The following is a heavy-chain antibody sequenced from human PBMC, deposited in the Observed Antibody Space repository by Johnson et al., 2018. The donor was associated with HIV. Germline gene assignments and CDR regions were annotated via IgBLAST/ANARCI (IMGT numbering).Heavy chain of an antibody. J-gene: IGHJ3*01. CDR3: ARASHLYDYVP. CDR2: IKQDGSEK. Sequence: EQLVESGGGLVKPGGSLRLSCAASGFTFSNAWMTWVRQAPGKGLEWVANIKQDGSEKYYVDSVKGRFTISRDNAKNSLYLQMNSLRAEDTAVYYCARASHLYDYVPWGQGTMVTVSS. CDR1: GFTFSNAW. V-gene: IGHV3-7*01. D-gene: IGHD3-16*01.